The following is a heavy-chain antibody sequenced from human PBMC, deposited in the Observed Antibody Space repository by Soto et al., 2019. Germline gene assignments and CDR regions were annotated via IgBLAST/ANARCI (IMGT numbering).Heavy chain of an antibody. CDR3: AKDVHYDSSGGLDY. J-gene: IGHJ4*02. CDR2: IIGGGGGT. V-gene: IGHV3-23*01. D-gene: IGHD3-22*01. Sequence: EVRLLESGGGLEQPGGSLRLSCTTSGFTFDNFAMSWVRQAPGRGLEWVSAIIGGGGGTYYADSVKGRFIISRDNSKNTAYLKVNGLRPDDAAVYYCAKDVHYDSSGGLDYWGQGTLVTVSS. CDR1: GFTFDNFA.